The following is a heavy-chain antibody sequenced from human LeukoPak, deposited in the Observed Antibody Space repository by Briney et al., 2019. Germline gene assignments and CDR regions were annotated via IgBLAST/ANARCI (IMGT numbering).Heavy chain of an antibody. D-gene: IGHD6-13*01. CDR2: IIPIFGTA. Sequence: ASVKVSCKASGYTFTGYYMHWVRQAPGQGLEWMGGIIPIFGTANYAQKFQGRVTITTDESTSTAYMELSSLRSEDTAVYYCARDLPGYSSSWPIPFDYWGQGTLVTVSS. J-gene: IGHJ4*02. V-gene: IGHV1-69*05. CDR3: ARDLPGYSSSWPIPFDY. CDR1: GYTFTGYY.